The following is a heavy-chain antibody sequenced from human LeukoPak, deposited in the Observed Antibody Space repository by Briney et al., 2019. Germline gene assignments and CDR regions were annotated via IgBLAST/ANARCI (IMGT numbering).Heavy chain of an antibody. CDR1: GFTFSSYA. CDR3: AKGRPTYYYDSSGYGFDY. J-gene: IGHJ4*02. V-gene: IGHV3-23*01. Sequence: GGSLRLSCAASGFTFSSYAMSWVRQAPGKGLEWVSAISGSGGSTYYADSVKGRFTISRDNSKNTLYLQMNSLRAEDTAVYYRAKGRPTYYYDSSGYGFDYWGQGTLVTVSS. D-gene: IGHD3-22*01. CDR2: ISGSGGST.